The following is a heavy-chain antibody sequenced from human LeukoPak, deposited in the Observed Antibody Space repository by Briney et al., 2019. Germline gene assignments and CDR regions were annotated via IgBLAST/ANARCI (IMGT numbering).Heavy chain of an antibody. CDR2: IKQDGSEK. J-gene: IGHJ5*02. CDR3: ARDEGP. Sequence: PGGSLRLSCAASGFTFNTYWMSWVRQAPGKGLEWVANIKQDGSEKYYVDSVKGRFTISRDNAKNTLYLQMNSLRAEDTAVYYCARDEGPWGQGTLVTVSS. V-gene: IGHV3-7*01. CDR1: GFTFNTYW.